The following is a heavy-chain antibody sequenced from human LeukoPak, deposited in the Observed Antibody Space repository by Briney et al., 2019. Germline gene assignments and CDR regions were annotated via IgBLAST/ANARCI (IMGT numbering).Heavy chain of an antibody. CDR3: ARDTSGYYGIFDI. CDR1: GFTFSSYW. D-gene: IGHD3-10*01. V-gene: IGHV3-7*01. J-gene: IGHJ3*02. Sequence: QSGGSLRLSCAASGFTFSSYWMSWVRQAPGKGLEWVANIKQDGSEKYYVDSVKGRFTISRDNAKNSLYLQMNSLRAEDTAVYYCARDTSGYYGIFDIWGQGTMVTVSS. CDR2: IKQDGSEK.